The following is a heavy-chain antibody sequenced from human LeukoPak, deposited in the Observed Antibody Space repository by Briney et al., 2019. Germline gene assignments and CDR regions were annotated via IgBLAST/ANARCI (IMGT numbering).Heavy chain of an antibody. CDR1: GFSFTNAW. D-gene: IGHD3-10*01. CDR2: KTDGGTI. CDR3: TTVTLRPVGL. V-gene: IGHV3-15*05. J-gene: IGHJ4*02. Sequence: GGSLRLSCAASGFSFTNAWMSWVRQAPGKGLEWVGRKTDGGTIDYAAPVKGRFTISRDDSKNTLFLQMNSLKIEDTAVYYCTTVTLRPVGLWGQGTLVTVSS.